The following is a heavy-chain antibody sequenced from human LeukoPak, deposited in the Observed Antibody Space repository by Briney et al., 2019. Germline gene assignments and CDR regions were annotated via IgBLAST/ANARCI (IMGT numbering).Heavy chain of an antibody. J-gene: IGHJ4*02. V-gene: IGHV4-34*01. CDR1: GGSFSGYY. Sequence: SETLSLTCAVYGGSFSGYYWSWIRQPPGKGLEWIGEINHSGSTNYNPSLKSRVTISVDTSKNQFSLKLSSVTAADTAVYYCASDPRNVWFGELLGYFDYWGQGTLVTVSS. CDR3: ASDPRNVWFGELLGYFDY. D-gene: IGHD3-10*01. CDR2: INHSGST.